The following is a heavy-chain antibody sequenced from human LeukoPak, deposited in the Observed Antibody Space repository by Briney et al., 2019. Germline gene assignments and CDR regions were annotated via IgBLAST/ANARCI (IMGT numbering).Heavy chain of an antibody. Sequence: AGSLRLSCAASGFTFSSHWMSWLRQAPGKGLEWVANINQDGSENYYVDSVKGRFTISRDNAKNSLYLQMHTLSPEDTAIYYCARDHVVDGLVFDYWGQGTLVSVCS. CDR3: ARDHVVDGLVFDY. CDR1: GFTFSSHW. D-gene: IGHD2-15*01. J-gene: IGHJ4*02. CDR2: INQDGSEN. V-gene: IGHV3-7*01.